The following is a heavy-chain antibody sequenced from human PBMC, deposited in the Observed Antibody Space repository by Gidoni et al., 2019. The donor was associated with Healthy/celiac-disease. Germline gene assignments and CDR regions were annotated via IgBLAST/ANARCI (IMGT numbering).Heavy chain of an antibody. CDR3: ARRGPIVATRGEAFDI. V-gene: IGHV4-39*01. CDR1: GGSIRSSSYS. Sequence: QLQLQESGPGLVKHSETLYLTCTVAGGSIRSSSYSWGWIRQPPGKGLEWIGSIYYSGSTYYNPSLKSRVTISVDTSKNQFSLKLSSVTAADTAVYYGARRGPIVATRGEAFDIWGQGTMVTVSS. CDR2: IYYSGST. J-gene: IGHJ3*02. D-gene: IGHD5-12*01.